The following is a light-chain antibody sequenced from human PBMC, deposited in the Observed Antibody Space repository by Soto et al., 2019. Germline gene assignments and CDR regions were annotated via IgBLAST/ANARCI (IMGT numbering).Light chain of an antibody. CDR1: QAIRND. CDR2: ATS. Sequence: DIQMTQSPSSLSASVGDSVTITCRASQAIRNDLGWYQQKPGRAPKRLIFATSNLHSGVPSRFRDSRSGTEFTLTINSLHPEDFAAYYCLQHYTHPWTFGNGTNVQIK. CDR3: LQHYTHPWT. J-gene: IGKJ1*01. V-gene: IGKV1-17*01.